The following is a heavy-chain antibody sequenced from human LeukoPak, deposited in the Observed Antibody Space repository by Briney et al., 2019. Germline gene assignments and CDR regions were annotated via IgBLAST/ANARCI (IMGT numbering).Heavy chain of an antibody. D-gene: IGHD2-15*01. CDR2: INPNSGGT. Sequence: GASVKVSCKASGYTFTGYYMHWVRQAPGQGLEWMGWINPNSGGTNYAQKFQGRVTMTRDTSISTAYMELSRLRSDDTAVYYCARGVRYQQFPYCSGGSCYSTGVYFDYWGQGTLVTVSS. V-gene: IGHV1-2*02. CDR3: ARGVRYQQFPYCSGGSCYSTGVYFDY. J-gene: IGHJ4*02. CDR1: GYTFTGYY.